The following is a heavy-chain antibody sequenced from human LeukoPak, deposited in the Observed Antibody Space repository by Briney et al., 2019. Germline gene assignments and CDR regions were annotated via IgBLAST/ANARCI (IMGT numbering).Heavy chain of an antibody. D-gene: IGHD5-12*01. CDR2: RLYSGST. V-gene: IGHV4-39*07. CDR1: GDSLSSSMYY. CDR3: ARERVEYLRDRVFGC. Sequence: SETLSLTCSVSGDSLSSSMYYWGWIRQPPGRGLEWIGNRLYSGSTDYNQSFKSRVNISLDTSKNQSSLRLSCVPAADTAAYYCARERVEYLRDRVFGCWGQGAQVTLPP. J-gene: IGHJ4*02.